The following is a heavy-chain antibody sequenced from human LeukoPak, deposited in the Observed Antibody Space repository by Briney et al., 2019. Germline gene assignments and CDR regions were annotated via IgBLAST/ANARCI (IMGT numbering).Heavy chain of an antibody. Sequence: QPGGSLRLSCAASGFTFSSYWMHWVRQAPGKGLMWVSRINTDGTTTNYADSVKGRFTISRDNAKNSLYLQMNSLRAEETAVYFCARVPLRQPPYFDYWGQGTLVTVSS. CDR3: ARVPLRQPPYFDY. J-gene: IGHJ4*02. V-gene: IGHV3-74*01. CDR2: INTDGTTT. D-gene: IGHD2-2*01. CDR1: GFTFSSYW.